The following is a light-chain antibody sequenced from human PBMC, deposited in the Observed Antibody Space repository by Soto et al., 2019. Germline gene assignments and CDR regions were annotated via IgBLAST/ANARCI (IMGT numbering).Light chain of an antibody. CDR1: HSGSSN. CDR3: QHYNNLPPWT. Sequence: VLTQTPAAVTLSRGNKASLCXRASHSGSSNLAWYRQTPGKXTRLIXXGEXIRATVIPARFSGSGSGTEFTLTIISMHSADFEGYYCQHYNNLPPWTFGQGTKVDIK. CDR2: GEX. J-gene: IGKJ1*01. V-gene: IGKV3-15*01.